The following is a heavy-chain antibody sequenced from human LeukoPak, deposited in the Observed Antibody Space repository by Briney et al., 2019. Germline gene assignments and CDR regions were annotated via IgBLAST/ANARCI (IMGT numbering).Heavy chain of an antibody. J-gene: IGHJ4*02. V-gene: IGHV3-7*01. CDR2: IKHDGSDK. D-gene: IGHD6-13*01. CDR3: ARDRDSSDY. Sequence: GGSLRLSCAASGFTFKNYWMSWVRQAPGKGLEWVANIKHDGSDKYHVDSVKGRFTISRDNAKNSLYLQMNSLGVEDTAVYYCARDRDSSDYWGQGTLVVVSS. CDR1: GFTFKNYW.